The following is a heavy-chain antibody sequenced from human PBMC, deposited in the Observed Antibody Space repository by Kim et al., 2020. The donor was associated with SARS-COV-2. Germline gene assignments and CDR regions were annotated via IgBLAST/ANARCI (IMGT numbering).Heavy chain of an antibody. J-gene: IGHJ5*02. D-gene: IGHD4-4*01. CDR3: THYRNAFDP. CDR2: IRTKSDGRTT. CDR1: GFTFTNVW. Sequence: GGSLRLSCAASGFTFTNVWMSWVRQAPGKGLEWVGLIRTKSDGRTTDYAARVKGRFTISRDESNNMLYLHMNSLKTDDTALYYCTHYRNAFDPWGQGALVTVSS. V-gene: IGHV3-15*01.